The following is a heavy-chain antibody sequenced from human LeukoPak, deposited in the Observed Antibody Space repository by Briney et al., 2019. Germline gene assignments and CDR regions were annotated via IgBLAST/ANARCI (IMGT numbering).Heavy chain of an antibody. V-gene: IGHV4-61*02. CDR3: ARGSSSYGY. Sequence: SQTLSLTCTVSGGSISSVSYYWTWIRQPAGKGLEWIGRIYTTGSTNYNPSLKSRVTISVDTSKNQFSLKLSSVTAADTAVYYCARGSSSYGYWGQGTLVTVSS. CDR2: IYTTGST. CDR1: GGSISSVSYY. D-gene: IGHD5-18*01. J-gene: IGHJ4*02.